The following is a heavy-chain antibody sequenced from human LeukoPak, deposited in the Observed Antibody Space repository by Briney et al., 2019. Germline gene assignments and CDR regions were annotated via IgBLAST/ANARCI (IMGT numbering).Heavy chain of an antibody. CDR2: IHYSGSA. CDR1: GGSISSGYYH. D-gene: IGHD2-15*01. V-gene: IGHV4-39*07. CDR3: VRDLASIVVVLAARNWFAP. Sequence: PSETLSLTCTVSGGSISSGYYHWGWIRQPPGKGLEWIGSIHYSGSAYYNPSLRSRVIISVDTSNNQFSLRLSSVTAADTAVYYCVRDLASIVVVLAARNWFAPWGQGTLVTVSS. J-gene: IGHJ5*02.